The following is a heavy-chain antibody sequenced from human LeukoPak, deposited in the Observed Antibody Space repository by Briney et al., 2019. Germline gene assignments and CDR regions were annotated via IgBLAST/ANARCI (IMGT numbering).Heavy chain of an antibody. V-gene: IGHV4-61*01. CDR1: GGSVNSGSHY. D-gene: IGHD5-12*01. Sequence: SETLSLTCTVSGGSVNSGSHYWCWIRQPPGKGLEWIGYIYYSGSTNYNPSLKSRATMSLDTSKNQFSLNLNSVTAADTAVYYCARDPGYSGIDYWGQGTLVTVSS. J-gene: IGHJ4*02. CDR3: ARDPGYSGIDY. CDR2: IYYSGST.